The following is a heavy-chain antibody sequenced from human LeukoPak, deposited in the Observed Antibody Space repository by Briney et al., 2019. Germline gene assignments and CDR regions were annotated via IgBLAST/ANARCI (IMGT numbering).Heavy chain of an antibody. J-gene: IGHJ4*02. CDR1: GDTFNTYA. V-gene: IGHV1-69*13. D-gene: IGHD6-19*01. Sequence: SLKVSCKASGDTFNTYAISWGRQAPGQGPECMGGIITISTTANYAQKFQDRVTITADESTSTAYMELNSLRSDDTAVYYCARRETNTQWGFDYWGQGTLVTVSS. CDR3: ARRETNTQWGFDY. CDR2: IITISTTA.